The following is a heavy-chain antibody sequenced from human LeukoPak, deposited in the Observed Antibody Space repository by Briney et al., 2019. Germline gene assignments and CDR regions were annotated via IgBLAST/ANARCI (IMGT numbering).Heavy chain of an antibody. J-gene: IGHJ4*02. CDR2: ISYDGSNK. V-gene: IGHV3-30-3*01. CDR1: GFTFSSYA. Sequence: PGGSLRLSCAASGFTFSSYAMHWVRQAPGKGLEGVAVISYDGSNKYYADSVKGRFTISRDNSKNTLYLQMNSLRAEDTAVYYCARDHGSYYYFDYWGQGTLVTVSS. D-gene: IGHD1-26*01. CDR3: ARDHGSYYYFDY.